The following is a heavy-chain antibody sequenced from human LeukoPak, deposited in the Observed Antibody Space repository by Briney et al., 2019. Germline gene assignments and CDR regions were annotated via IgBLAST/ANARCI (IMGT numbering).Heavy chain of an antibody. CDR2: ISAYNGNT. V-gene: IGHV1-18*01. J-gene: IGHJ6*02. D-gene: IGHD6-19*01. CDR3: ARVSDGYSSGWYSGYYYYGMDV. Sequence: ASVKVSCKASGYTFTSYGISWVRQAPGQGLEWMGWISAYNGNTNYAQKLQGRVTMTTDTSTSTAYMELRSLRSDDTAVYYCARVSDGYSSGWYSGYYYYGMDVWGQGTTVTVSS. CDR1: GYTFTSYG.